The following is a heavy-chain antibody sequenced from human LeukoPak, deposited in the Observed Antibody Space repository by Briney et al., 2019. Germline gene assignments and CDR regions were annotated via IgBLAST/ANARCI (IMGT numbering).Heavy chain of an antibody. CDR2: VNSDESST. CDR3: VREVPGIMVAFDL. D-gene: IGHD2-2*01. CDR1: GFTFSRSW. J-gene: IGHJ3*01. V-gene: IGHV3-74*01. Sequence: GGSLRLSCAASGFTFSRSWMHWVRQAPGEGLVWVSRVNSDESSTTYADSVKGRFTISRDNAQNSIYLQVNSLRADDTAVYYCVREVPGIMVAFDLWGQGTMLSVSS.